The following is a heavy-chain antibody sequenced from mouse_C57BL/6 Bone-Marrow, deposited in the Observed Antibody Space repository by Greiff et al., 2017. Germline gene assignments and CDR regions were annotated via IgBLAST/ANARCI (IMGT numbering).Heavy chain of an antibody. CDR1: GYAFTNYL. Sequence: QVQLQQSGAELVRPGTSVKVSCKASGYAFTNYLLEWVKQRPGQGLEWIGVSNPGSGGTNYNEKFKGKATLTADKSSSTAYMQLSSLTSEDSAVYVCARSKNWDSWFAYWGQGTLVTVSA. CDR3: ARSKNWDSWFAY. CDR2: SNPGSGGT. D-gene: IGHD4-1*01. V-gene: IGHV1-54*01. J-gene: IGHJ3*01.